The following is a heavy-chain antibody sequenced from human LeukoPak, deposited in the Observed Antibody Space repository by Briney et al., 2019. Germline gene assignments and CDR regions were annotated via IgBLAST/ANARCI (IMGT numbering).Heavy chain of an antibody. CDR1: GFTFTNYA. CDR3: VKNSGGSVAGLFDY. J-gene: IGHJ4*02. V-gene: IGHV3-23*01. CDR2: ITGSGDTT. Sequence: GGSLRLSCAASGFTFTNYAMNWVRQAPGKGLEWVSVITGSGDTTYNADSVKGRFIISRDNTKNMLYLQMNSLRAEDTAVYYCVKNSGGSVAGLFDYWGQGTLVTVSS. D-gene: IGHD6-19*01.